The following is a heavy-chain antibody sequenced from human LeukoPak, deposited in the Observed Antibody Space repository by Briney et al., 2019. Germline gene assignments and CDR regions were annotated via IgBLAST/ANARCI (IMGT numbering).Heavy chain of an antibody. CDR2: IKQDGSET. V-gene: IGHV3-7*01. CDR3: ASGYLDCGGNSH. Sequence: PGGSLRLSCAASGFTFSIYSMSWVRQAPGKGLEWVANIKQDGSETNYMDSVKGRFTISTDNAENPPYMQLNSLRAEDTAVSYCASGYLDCGGNSHWGQRTLVTVS. D-gene: IGHD3-9*01. CDR1: GFTFSIYS. J-gene: IGHJ4*02.